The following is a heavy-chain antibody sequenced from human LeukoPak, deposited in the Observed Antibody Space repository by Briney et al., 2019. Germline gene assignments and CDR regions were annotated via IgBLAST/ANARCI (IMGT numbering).Heavy chain of an antibody. Sequence: PGGSLRLSCAASGFTFSSYWMSWVRQAPGKGLEWVANIKQDGSEKYYVDSVKGRFTISRDNAKNSLYLQMNSLRAEDTAVYYCARVVPAALYYYYYYMDVWGKGTTVTISS. J-gene: IGHJ6*03. D-gene: IGHD2-2*01. CDR3: ARVVPAALYYYYYYMDV. CDR2: IKQDGSEK. V-gene: IGHV3-7*01. CDR1: GFTFSSYW.